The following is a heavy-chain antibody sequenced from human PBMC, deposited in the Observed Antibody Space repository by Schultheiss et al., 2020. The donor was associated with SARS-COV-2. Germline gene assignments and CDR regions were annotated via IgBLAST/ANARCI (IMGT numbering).Heavy chain of an antibody. CDR3: ARGLLAYYDSPYYYGMDV. CDR2: ISAYNGNT. CDR1: GYTFTSYG. D-gene: IGHD3-22*01. J-gene: IGHJ6*02. Sequence: ASVKVSCKASGYTFTSYGISWVRQAPGQGLEWMGWISAYNGNTNYAQKLQGRVTMTTDTSTSTAYMELRSLRSDDTAVYYCARGLLAYYDSPYYYGMDVWGQGTTVTVSS. V-gene: IGHV1-18*04.